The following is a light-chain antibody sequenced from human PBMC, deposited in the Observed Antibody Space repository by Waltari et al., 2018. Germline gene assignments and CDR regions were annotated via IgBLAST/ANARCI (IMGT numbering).Light chain of an antibody. CDR1: KLGDKY. CDR2: QDT. Sequence: SYELTQPPSVSVSPGQTARITCSGDKLGDKYVYWYQQKAGQSPVLVMFQDTKRLSGIPERFSGSNSGNTATLTISGTQAMDEADYYCQAWDSNTGVFGGGTKLTVL. J-gene: IGLJ3*02. V-gene: IGLV3-1*01. CDR3: QAWDSNTGV.